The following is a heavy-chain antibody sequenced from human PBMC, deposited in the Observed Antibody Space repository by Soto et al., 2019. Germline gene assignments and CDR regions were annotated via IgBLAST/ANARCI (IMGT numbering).Heavy chain of an antibody. CDR1: GASITQYY. V-gene: IGHV4-4*08. J-gene: IGHJ4*02. Sequence: SETLSLTCTVSGASITQYYWNWIRQSPGKGLEWIVSVSSTGSTVYNPSLTSRVTVSLDTSKNQFSLTLNSVTAADTAVYYCARGAPVDLDYWGQGTLVTVSS. CDR3: ARGAPVDLDY. CDR2: VSSTGST.